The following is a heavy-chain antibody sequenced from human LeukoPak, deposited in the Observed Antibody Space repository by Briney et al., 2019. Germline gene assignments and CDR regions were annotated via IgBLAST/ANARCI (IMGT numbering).Heavy chain of an antibody. V-gene: IGHV1-46*01. J-gene: IGHJ4*02. CDR3: ARTSHYYGSGSLSHFDY. Sequence: GASVKVSCKASGYTFTSYYMHWVRQAPGQGLEWMGIINPSGGSTSYAQKFQGRVTMTRDTSTSTVYMELSSLRSEDTAVYYCARTSHYYGSGSLSHFDYWGQGTLVTVSS. CDR1: GYTFTSYY. D-gene: IGHD3-10*01. CDR2: INPSGGST.